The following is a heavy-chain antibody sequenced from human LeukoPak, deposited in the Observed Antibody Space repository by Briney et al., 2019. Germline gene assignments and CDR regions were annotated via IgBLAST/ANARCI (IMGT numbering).Heavy chain of an antibody. CDR3: CNYSSGLRAFDY. Sequence: SETLSLTCTVSGDLMNIYYSRWLRQPPGKGLEWIGSISYSGSTYYNPSLKSRVTISVDTSKNQFSLKLSSVTAADTALYYCCNYSSGLRAFDYWGQGTLVTVSS. D-gene: IGHD6-19*01. CDR2: ISYSGST. CDR1: GDLMNIYY. V-gene: IGHV4-59*05. J-gene: IGHJ4*02.